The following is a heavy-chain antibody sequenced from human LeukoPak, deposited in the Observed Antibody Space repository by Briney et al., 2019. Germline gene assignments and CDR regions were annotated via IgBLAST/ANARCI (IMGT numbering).Heavy chain of an antibody. D-gene: IGHD3-16*01. V-gene: IGHV4-61*02. CDR3: ARSGGAFPFDY. Sequence: SETLSLTCTVSGGSISSGSYYWSWIRQPAGKGLEWIGRIYTSGSTNYNPSLKSRVTISVDTSKNQFSLKLTSVTAADTAVYYCARSGGAFPFDYWGQGTLVTVSS. CDR1: GGSISSGSYY. J-gene: IGHJ4*02. CDR2: IYTSGST.